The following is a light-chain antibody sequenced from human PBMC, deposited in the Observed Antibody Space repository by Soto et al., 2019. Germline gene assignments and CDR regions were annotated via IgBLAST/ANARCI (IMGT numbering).Light chain of an antibody. CDR3: QQRSNWPPT. CDR2: DAS. V-gene: IGKV3-11*01. CDR1: QSVSSY. J-gene: IGKJ1*01. Sequence: EIVLTQSPATLSLSPGERATLSCSASQSVSSYLAWYQPKPGQAPRLLIYDASNRATGIPARFSGSGSGTDFTLTISSLEPEDFAVYYCQQRSNWPPTFGQGTKVEIK.